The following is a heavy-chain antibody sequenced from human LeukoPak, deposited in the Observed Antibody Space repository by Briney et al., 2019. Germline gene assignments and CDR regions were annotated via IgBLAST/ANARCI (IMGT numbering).Heavy chain of an antibody. CDR2: IKQEGSAR. Sequence: PGGSLRPSCVASGFSFSSYWMSWVRQTPGKGLEWVANIKQEGSARYYVDSVTGRSTISRDNAMNSLYLQMNSLRVEDTAVYYCARKRSPGAFDIWGQGTMVTVSS. V-gene: IGHV3-7*01. CDR1: GFSFSSYW. CDR3: ARKRSPGAFDI. J-gene: IGHJ3*02.